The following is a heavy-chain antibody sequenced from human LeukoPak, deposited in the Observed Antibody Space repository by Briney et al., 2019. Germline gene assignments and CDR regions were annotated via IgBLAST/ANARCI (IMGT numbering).Heavy chain of an antibody. CDR1: GYSISGGYY. CDR3: ARGGDGYFDY. CDR2: IYHGGST. V-gene: IGHV4-38-2*01. D-gene: IGHD3-16*01. J-gene: IGHJ4*02. Sequence: SETLSLTCAVSGYSISGGYYWGWIRQPPGKGLEWIGSIYHGGSTHYNSSLKSRVTISVDTSKNQFSLKLSSVTAADTAVYYCARGGDGYFDYWGQGTLVTVSS.